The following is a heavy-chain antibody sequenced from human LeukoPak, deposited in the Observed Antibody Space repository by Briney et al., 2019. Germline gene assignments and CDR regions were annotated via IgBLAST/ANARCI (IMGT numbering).Heavy chain of an antibody. Sequence: GGSLRLSCTSSAFTFSSDAMTWVRQAPGKGLEWVSSIDSDGSSTNYADSVKGRFTISRDNAKNTLYLQMNSLRAEDTAVYYCAKSPRYQLAFDIWGQGTMVTVSS. J-gene: IGHJ3*02. V-gene: IGHV3-23*03. CDR3: AKSPRYQLAFDI. CDR2: IDSDGSST. D-gene: IGHD1-1*01. CDR1: AFTFSSDA.